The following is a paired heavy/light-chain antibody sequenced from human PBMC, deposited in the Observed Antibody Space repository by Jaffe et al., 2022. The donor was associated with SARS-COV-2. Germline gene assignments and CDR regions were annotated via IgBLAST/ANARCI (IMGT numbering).Light chain of an antibody. Sequence: QSALTQPASVSGSPGQSITISCTGTSSDVGSYNLVSWYQQHPGKAPKLMIYEGSKRPSGVSNRFSGSKSGNTASLTISGLQAEDEADYYCCSYAGSSTRVVFGGGTKLTVL. CDR2: EGS. CDR3: CSYAGSSTRVV. J-gene: IGLJ2*01. CDR1: SSDVGSYNL. V-gene: IGLV2-23*01.
Heavy chain of an antibody. J-gene: IGHJ2*01. CDR1: GFTFSDYY. CDR2: ISSSGSTI. D-gene: IGHD5-12*01. CDR3: ARALRDGYKYWYFDL. V-gene: IGHV3-11*01. Sequence: QVQLVESGGGLVKPGGSLRLSCAASGFTFSDYYMSWIRQAPGKGLEWVSYISSSGSTIYYADSVKGRFTISRDNAKNSLYLQMNSLRAEDTAVYYCARALRDGYKYWYFDLWGRGTLVTVSS.